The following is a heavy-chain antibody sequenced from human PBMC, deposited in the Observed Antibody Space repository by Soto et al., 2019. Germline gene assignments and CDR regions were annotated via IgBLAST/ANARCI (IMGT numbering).Heavy chain of an antibody. J-gene: IGHJ6*02. D-gene: IGHD3-3*02. CDR3: ARDPILAPGKMFGMHV. CDR2: TYYRSKWYI. V-gene: IGHV6-1*01. Sequence: QVPLQQSGPGLVNPSQTLSVTCAISGDSVSSDIAAWSWIRQSPSRGLEWLGRTYYRSKWYIDYAESVRGRISINPDTSTNQLSLPLNSVTLADAAVYYCARDPILAPGKMFGMHVWGQATTVTVSS. CDR1: GDSVSSDIAA.